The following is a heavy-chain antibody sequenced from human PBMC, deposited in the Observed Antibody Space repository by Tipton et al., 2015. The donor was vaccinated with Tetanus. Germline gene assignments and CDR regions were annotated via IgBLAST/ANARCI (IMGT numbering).Heavy chain of an antibody. Sequence: TLSLTCTVSGGSISSGDYYWSWIRQPPGKGLEWIGYIYYSGSTYYSPSLKSRVTISVDTSKNQFSLKLSSVTAADTAVYYCARGITMVRGVDYWGQGTLVTVSS. D-gene: IGHD3-10*01. CDR1: GGSISSGDYY. CDR3: ARGITMVRGVDY. V-gene: IGHV4-30-4*01. J-gene: IGHJ4*02. CDR2: IYYSGST.